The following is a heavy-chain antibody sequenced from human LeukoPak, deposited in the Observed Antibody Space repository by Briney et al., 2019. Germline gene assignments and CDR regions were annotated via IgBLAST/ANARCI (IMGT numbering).Heavy chain of an antibody. Sequence: LVASVTVSCKASGYTFTGYYMHWVRQAPGQGLEWMGWINPNSGGTNYAQKFQGRVTMTRDTSISTAYMELSRLRSDDTAVYYCARDRIAAAVPFDRWGQGTLVTVSS. D-gene: IGHD6-13*01. V-gene: IGHV1-2*03. CDR3: ARDRIAAAVPFDR. J-gene: IGHJ5*02. CDR2: INPNSGGT. CDR1: GYTFTGYY.